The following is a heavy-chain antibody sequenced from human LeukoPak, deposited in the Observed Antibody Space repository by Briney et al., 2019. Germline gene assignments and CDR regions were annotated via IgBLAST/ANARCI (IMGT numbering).Heavy chain of an antibody. CDR2: ISSSSSYI. V-gene: IGHV3-21*01. CDR3: AKVSITMIVVVSQGIFDI. J-gene: IGHJ3*02. CDR1: GFTFSSYS. D-gene: IGHD3-22*01. Sequence: GGSLRLSCAASGFTFSSYSMNWVRQAPGKGLEWVSSISSSSSYIYYADSVKGRFTISRDNAKNSLYLQMSSLRADDTAVYYCAKVSITMIVVVSQGIFDIWGQGTMVTVSS.